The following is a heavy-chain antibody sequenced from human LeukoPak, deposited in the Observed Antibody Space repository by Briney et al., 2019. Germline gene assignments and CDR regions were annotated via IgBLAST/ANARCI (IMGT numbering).Heavy chain of an antibody. D-gene: IGHD1-26*01. V-gene: IGHV1-69*02. CDR3: ARALIVGATIGAFQH. Sequence: SVKLSCKASGGTFSSYTISWVRQAPGQGLEWVGRIIPILGIANYAQKFQGRVTITADKSTSTAYLELSSLRSEDPALYYCARALIVGATIGAFQHWGQGTLVTVSS. CDR1: GGTFSSYT. J-gene: IGHJ1*01. CDR2: IIPILGIA.